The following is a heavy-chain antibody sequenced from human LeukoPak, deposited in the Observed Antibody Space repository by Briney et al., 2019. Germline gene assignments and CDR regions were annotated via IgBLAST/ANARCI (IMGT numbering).Heavy chain of an antibody. J-gene: IGHJ3*02. CDR2: ISSSSSSYISSSSSYT. CDR3: ARAHCSRATCYYEGNAFDI. CDR1: GFSFSSYP. Sequence: PGGSLRLSCAASGFSFSSYPMNWVRQAPGKGLEWVSYISSSSSSYISSSSSYTNYADSVKGRFTISRDNAKNSLYLQMNSLRAEDTAVYYCARAHCSRATCYYEGNAFDIWGQGTMVTVSS. V-gene: IGHV3-11*05. D-gene: IGHD2-2*01.